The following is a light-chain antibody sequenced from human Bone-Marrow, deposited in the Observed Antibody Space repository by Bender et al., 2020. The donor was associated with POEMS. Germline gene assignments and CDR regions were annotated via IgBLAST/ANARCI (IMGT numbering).Light chain of an antibody. CDR2: DVT. CDR1: SSDVGGYNF. Sequence: QSALTQPRSVSGSPGQSVTISCTGTSSDVGGYNFVSWYQQHPVRAPKVIIYDVTGRPSGVPDRFSGSKSGNTASLTISGLQAEDEADYYCCSYAGAYTWVFGTGTTVTVL. J-gene: IGLJ1*01. CDR3: CSYAGAYTWV. V-gene: IGLV2-11*01.